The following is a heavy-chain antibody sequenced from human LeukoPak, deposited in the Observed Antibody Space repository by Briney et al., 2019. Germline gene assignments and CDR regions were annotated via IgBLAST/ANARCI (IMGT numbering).Heavy chain of an antibody. V-gene: IGHV3-74*01. CDR3: ARDLPHNWFDP. CDR1: GLSFNGFW. Sequence: GGSLRLSCAASGLSFNGFWMHWGRQAPGKGLVWVSRINNDGSSPTYADFVKGRFTISRDNARNMVYLQMNSLRADDTAVYYCARDLPHNWFDPRGQGTLVTVSS. CDR2: INNDGSSP. J-gene: IGHJ5*02.